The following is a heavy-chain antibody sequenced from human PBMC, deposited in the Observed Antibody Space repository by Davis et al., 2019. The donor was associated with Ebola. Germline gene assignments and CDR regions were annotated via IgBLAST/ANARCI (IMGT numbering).Heavy chain of an antibody. D-gene: IGHD4-23*01. CDR2: ISYDGSNK. CDR1: GFTFSSYA. V-gene: IGHV3-30-3*01. Sequence: GGSLRLSCAASGFTFSSYAMHWVRQAPGKGLEWVAVISYDGSNKYYADSVKGRFTISRDNSKNTLYLQMNSLRAEDTAVYYCARDDTTLRTTVVTPGMDVWGQGTTVTVSS. CDR3: ARDDTTLRTTVVTPGMDV. J-gene: IGHJ6*02.